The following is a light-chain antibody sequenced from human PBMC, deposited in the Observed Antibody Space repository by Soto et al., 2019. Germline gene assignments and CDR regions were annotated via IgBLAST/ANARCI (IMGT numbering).Light chain of an antibody. CDR3: QQRSNWPPLT. J-gene: IGKJ5*01. CDR2: DAS. V-gene: IGKV3-11*01. CDR1: QGVSAY. Sequence: EIVLTQSPATLSLSPGERATLSCRASQGVSAYLAWYQQKPGQAPRLLIFDASNRATGIPARFSGSGSGTDFTLTISSLDPEDFAVYYCQQRSNWPPLTFGQGTRLEIK.